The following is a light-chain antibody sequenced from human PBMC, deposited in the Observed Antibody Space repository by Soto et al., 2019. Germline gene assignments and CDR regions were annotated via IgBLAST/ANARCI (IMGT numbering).Light chain of an antibody. CDR1: QSLSGGY. V-gene: IGKV3-20*01. J-gene: IGKJ5*01. CDR3: QQNGSLPIT. Sequence: EIMLTQSPGTLSLSPGERATLSCRASQSLSGGYLAWFQQKPGQTPRLLIYSASNRATDIPDRFSGSGSGTDFTLPISRLEPEDFVVYYCQQNGSLPITFGQGKRLEIK. CDR2: SAS.